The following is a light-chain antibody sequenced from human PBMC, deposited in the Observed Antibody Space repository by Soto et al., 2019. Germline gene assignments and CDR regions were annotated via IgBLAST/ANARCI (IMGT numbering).Light chain of an antibody. J-gene: IGKJ1*01. V-gene: IGKV1-5*03. CDR3: QQYHSYSST. Sequence: DIQMTQSPSTLSASVGDRVTITCRASQSISSWLAWYQQKPGTAPKLLIYKASTLQSGVPSRFSGSGSGTEFTLTISSLQPDDFATYYCQQYHSYSSTFGQGTKVDIK. CDR1: QSISSW. CDR2: KAS.